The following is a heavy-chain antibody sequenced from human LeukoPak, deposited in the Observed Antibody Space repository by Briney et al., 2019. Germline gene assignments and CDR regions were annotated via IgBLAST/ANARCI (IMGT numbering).Heavy chain of an antibody. CDR3: ARDDSSLSDY. CDR1: GFTFSSYA. J-gene: IGHJ4*02. CDR2: ISYDGSNK. D-gene: IGHD6-13*01. V-gene: IGHV3-30-3*01. Sequence: QPGRSLRLSCAASGFTFSSYAMHWVRQAPGKGLEWVAVISYDGSNKYYADSVKGRFTISRDNSKNTLYLQMNSLRAEDTAVYYCARDDSSLSDYWGQGTLVTVSS.